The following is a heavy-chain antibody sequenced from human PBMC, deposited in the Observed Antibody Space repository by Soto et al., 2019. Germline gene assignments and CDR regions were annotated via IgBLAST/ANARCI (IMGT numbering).Heavy chain of an antibody. V-gene: IGHV3-23*01. CDR2: FSGSGGST. CDR1: GFTFSSYA. J-gene: IGHJ4*02. CDR3: AKGGGRYCSGGSCYSDY. D-gene: IGHD2-15*01. Sequence: PGGSLRLSCAASGFTFSSYAMSWVRQAPGKGLEWVSAFSGSGGSTYYADSVKGRFTISRDNSKNTLYLQMNSLRAEDTAVYYCAKGGGRYCSGGSCYSDYWGQGTLVTVSS.